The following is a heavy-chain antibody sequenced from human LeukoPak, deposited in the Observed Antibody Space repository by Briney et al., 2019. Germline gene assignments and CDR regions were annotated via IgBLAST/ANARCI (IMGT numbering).Heavy chain of an antibody. D-gene: IGHD2-15*01. CDR3: AREGVVYCSGGSCYADAFDI. Sequence: GGSLRLSCAASGFTFSSYSMHWVRQAPGKGLEWVSYISSSSSTIYYADSVKGRFTISRDNAKNALYLQMNSLRAEDTAVYYCAREGVVYCSGGSCYADAFDIWGQGTMVTVSS. CDR2: ISSSSSTI. CDR1: GFTFSSYS. V-gene: IGHV3-48*01. J-gene: IGHJ3*02.